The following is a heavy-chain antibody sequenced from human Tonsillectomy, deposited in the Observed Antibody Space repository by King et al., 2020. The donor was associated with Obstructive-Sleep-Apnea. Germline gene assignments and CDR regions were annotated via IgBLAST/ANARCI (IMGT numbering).Heavy chain of an antibody. Sequence: QLQESGPGLVKPSQTLSLTCTVSGGSISSGGYYWSWIRQHPGKGLEWIGYIYYTGGTYYNPSLKSRVTISVDTPKNQISLKLSSVTAADTAVYYCAREGPVVPAAPDYWGQGTLVTVSS. CDR3: AREGPVVPAAPDY. CDR1: GGSISSGGYY. D-gene: IGHD2-2*01. J-gene: IGHJ4*02. CDR2: IYYTGGT. V-gene: IGHV4-31*03.